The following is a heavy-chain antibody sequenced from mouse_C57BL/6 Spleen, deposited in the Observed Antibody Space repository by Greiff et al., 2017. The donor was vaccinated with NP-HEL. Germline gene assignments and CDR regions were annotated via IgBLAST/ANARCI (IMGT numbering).Heavy chain of an antibody. J-gene: IGHJ3*01. Sequence: QVQLQQSGAELVRPGASVKLSCKASGYTFTDYSINWVKQRPGQGLEWIARIYPGSGNTYYNEKFKGKATLTAEKSSSTAYMQLSSLTSEDSAVYFCASNDYGSSYGAYWGQGTLVTVSA. D-gene: IGHD1-1*01. CDR1: GYTFTDYS. CDR2: IYPGSGNT. CDR3: ASNDYGSSYGAY. V-gene: IGHV1-76*01.